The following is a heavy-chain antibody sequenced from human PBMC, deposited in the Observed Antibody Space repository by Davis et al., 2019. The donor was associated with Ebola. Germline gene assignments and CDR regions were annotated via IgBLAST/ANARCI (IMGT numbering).Heavy chain of an antibody. V-gene: IGHV3-23*01. CDR3: ARVRWTSGYYFDY. Sequence: GGSLRLSCAASEFTFSSYTMGWVRQAPGKGLEWVSGISSSGGSTYYADSVKGRFTISGDNSKNTLYLQMNSLRAEDTAVYYCARVRWTSGYYFDYWGQGTLVTVSS. D-gene: IGHD3-22*01. CDR2: ISSSGGST. CDR1: EFTFSSYT. J-gene: IGHJ4*02.